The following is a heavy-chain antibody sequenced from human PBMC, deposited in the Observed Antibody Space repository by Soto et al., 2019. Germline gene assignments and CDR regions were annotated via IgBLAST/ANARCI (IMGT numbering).Heavy chain of an antibody. D-gene: IGHD4-17*01. V-gene: IGHV4-30-4*01. J-gene: IGHJ4*02. CDR3: GRVEVTTGLRFDY. CDR1: NGSISSGDYY. Sequence: QVQLQESGPGLVKPSQTLSLTCTVSNGSISSGDYYWNWIRQPPGKGLEWIGYIYYSGTTYYIPSYKSRLTISVDTSKNQFSLRLSSVTASDTAVYYGGRVEVTTGLRFDYWGQGTLVTVSS. CDR2: IYYSGTT.